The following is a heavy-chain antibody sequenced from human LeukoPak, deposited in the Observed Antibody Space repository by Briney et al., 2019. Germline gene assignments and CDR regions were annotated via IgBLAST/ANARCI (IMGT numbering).Heavy chain of an antibody. J-gene: IGHJ4*02. CDR1: GYIFSSYH. D-gene: IGHD6-6*01. CDR3: AREGTFGYSSSSTDY. V-gene: IGHV1-46*01. CDR2: VNPGGGST. Sequence: ASVKVSCKASGYIFSSYHIHWVRQAPGQGLEWMGIVNPGGGSTSYAQTFQGRVTMTRDTSTSTVYMELRSLRAEDTAVYYCAREGTFGYSSSSTDYWGQGTLVTVSS.